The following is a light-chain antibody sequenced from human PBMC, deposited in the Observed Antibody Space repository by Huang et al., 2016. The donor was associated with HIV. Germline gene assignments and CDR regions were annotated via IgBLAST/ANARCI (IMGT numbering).Light chain of an antibody. CDR2: GTS. CDR3: HQYINWPPDPT. J-gene: IGKJ2*01. V-gene: IGKV3-15*01. Sequence: EIVMTQSPATLSVLPGERATLSCRASQSVGSSLAWYQQKLGQAPRLLIYGTSTRATDIPARFSGSGSGTEFTLTISSLQSEDFAFYYCHQYINWPPDPTFGQGTKLDLK. CDR1: QSVGSS.